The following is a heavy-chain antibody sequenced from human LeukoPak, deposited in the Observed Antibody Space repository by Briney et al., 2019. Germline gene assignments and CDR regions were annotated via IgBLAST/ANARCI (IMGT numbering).Heavy chain of an antibody. J-gene: IGHJ5*02. D-gene: IGHD3-3*01. CDR1: GGSISSSNW. Sequence: ASETLSLTCAVSGGSISSSNWWSWVRQPPGKGLEWIGEIYHSGSTNYNPSLKSRVTISVDTSKNQFSLKLSSVTAADTAVYYCARGDTIFGVASTWGQGTLVTVSS. V-gene: IGHV4-4*02. CDR2: IYHSGST. CDR3: ARGDTIFGVAST.